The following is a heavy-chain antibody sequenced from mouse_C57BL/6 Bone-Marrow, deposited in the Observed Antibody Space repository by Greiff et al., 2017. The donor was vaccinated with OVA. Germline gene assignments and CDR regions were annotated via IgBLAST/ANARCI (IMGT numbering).Heavy chain of an antibody. D-gene: IGHD2-5*01. CDR3: ARDYYSNYGFAY. Sequence: QVQLQQPGAELVKPGASVKLSCKASGYTFTSYWMHWVKQRPGRGLEWIGMIHPNSGSTNYNEKFKSKATLTVDKSSSTAYMQLSSLTSEDSAVYYCARDYYSNYGFAYWGQGTLVTVSA. J-gene: IGHJ3*01. V-gene: IGHV1-64*01. CDR2: IHPNSGST. CDR1: GYTFTSYW.